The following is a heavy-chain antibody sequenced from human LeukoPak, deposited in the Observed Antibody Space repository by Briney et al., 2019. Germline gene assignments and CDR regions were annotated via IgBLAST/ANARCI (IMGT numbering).Heavy chain of an antibody. CDR1: GGTFSSYA. CDR2: IIPILGIA. CDR3: AREGISGSNWFDP. V-gene: IGHV1-69*04. J-gene: IGHJ5*02. Sequence: GASVKVSCKASGGTFSSYAISWVRQAPGQGLEWMGRIIPILGIANYAQKFKGRVRITADKPTSTAYKERSSLRSGYTAVYYCAREGISGSNWFDPWGQGTLVTVSS. D-gene: IGHD6-19*01.